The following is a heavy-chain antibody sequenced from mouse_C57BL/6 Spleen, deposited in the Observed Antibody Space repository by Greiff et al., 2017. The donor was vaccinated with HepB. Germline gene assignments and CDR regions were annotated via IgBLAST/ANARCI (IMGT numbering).Heavy chain of an antibody. J-gene: IGHJ1*03. Sequence: EVQRVESGGDLVKPGGSLKLSCAASGFTFSSYGMSWVRQAPDKGPEWVATISSGVSNTYYADSVKGRFTISRDNAKNTLYLQMSSLRSEDTAVYYCTGGCGSSYYWYFDVWGTGTTLTVSS. V-gene: IGHV5-6*01. D-gene: IGHD1-1*01. CDR1: GFTFSSYG. CDR2: ISSGVSNT. CDR3: TGGCGSSYYWYFDV.